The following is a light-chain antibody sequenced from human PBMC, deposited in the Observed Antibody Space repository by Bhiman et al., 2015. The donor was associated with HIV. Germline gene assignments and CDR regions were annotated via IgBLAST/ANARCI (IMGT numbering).Light chain of an antibody. J-gene: IGLJ1*01. V-gene: IGLV1-51*01. CDR2: DNN. CDR3: SSYTSSSTYV. CDR1: SSNIGNND. Sequence: QSVLTQPPSVSAAPGQKVTISCSGSSSNIGNNDVSWYQQVPGTAPKLLIYDNNKRPSGIPDRFSGSKSGTSATLGITGLQTGDEADYYCSSYTSSSTYVFGTGTKVTV.